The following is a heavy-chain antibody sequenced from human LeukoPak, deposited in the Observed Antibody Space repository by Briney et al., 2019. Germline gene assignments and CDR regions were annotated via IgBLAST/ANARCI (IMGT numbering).Heavy chain of an antibody. Sequence: SETLSLTCTVSGGSISSYYWSWIRQPPGKGLEWIGYIYYSGSTNYNPSLKSRVTISVDTSKNQFSLKLSSVTAADTAVYYCASHSGSRRYFDYWGHGTLVTVSS. J-gene: IGHJ4*01. D-gene: IGHD1-26*01. CDR3: ASHSGSRRYFDY. CDR1: GGSISSYY. CDR2: IYYSGST. V-gene: IGHV4-59*01.